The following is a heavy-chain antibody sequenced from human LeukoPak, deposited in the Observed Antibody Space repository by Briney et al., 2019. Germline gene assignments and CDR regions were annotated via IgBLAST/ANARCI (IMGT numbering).Heavy chain of an antibody. V-gene: IGHV1-69*04. D-gene: IGHD4-23*01. J-gene: IGHJ4*02. CDR1: GGTFSSYT. Sequence: ASVKVSCKASGGTFSSYTISWVRQAPGQGLEWMGRIIPILGIANYAQKVQGRVTITADKSTSTAYMELSSLRSEDAAVYYCAREDYGGSYFDYWGQGTLVTVSS. CDR3: AREDYGGSYFDY. CDR2: IIPILGIA.